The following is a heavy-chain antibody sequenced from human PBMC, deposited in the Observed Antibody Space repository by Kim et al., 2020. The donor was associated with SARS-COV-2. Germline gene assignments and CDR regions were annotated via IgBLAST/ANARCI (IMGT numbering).Heavy chain of an antibody. CDR2: ISYDGSNK. D-gene: IGHD3-22*01. Sequence: GGSLRLSCAASGFTFSSYAMHWVRQAPGKGLEWVAVISYDGSNKYYADSVKGRFTISRDNSKNTLYLQMNSLRAEDTAVYYCARDCVEVYYDSSGYDAFDIWGQGTMVTVSS. CDR3: ARDCVEVYYDSSGYDAFDI. V-gene: IGHV3-30-3*01. J-gene: IGHJ3*02. CDR1: GFTFSSYA.